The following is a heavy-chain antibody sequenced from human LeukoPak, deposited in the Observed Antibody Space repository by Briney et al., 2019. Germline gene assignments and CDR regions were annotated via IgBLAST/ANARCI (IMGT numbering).Heavy chain of an antibody. CDR1: GGSISTYS. CDR2: FYTGGST. V-gene: IGHV4-4*07. J-gene: IGHJ2*01. Sequence: PSETLSLTCTVSGGSISTYSRSCIRQPAGNGLEWIGRFYTGGSTNYSPSLKSRVTMSVDTSKNLFSLKLSSVTAADTAVYYCARLIPAWFSFDLWGRGTLVVVS. D-gene: IGHD2-2*01. CDR3: ARLIPAWFSFDL.